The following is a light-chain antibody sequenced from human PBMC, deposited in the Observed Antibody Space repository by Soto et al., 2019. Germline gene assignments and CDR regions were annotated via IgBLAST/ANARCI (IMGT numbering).Light chain of an antibody. Sequence: DIQMTQSPSTLSAPVGDRVTITCRASQSISSWLAWHQQKPGKAPRLLIYKASNLESGVPSRFSGSGSGTEFTLTITILRPDDSATYYCQQYNDNWTFGQGTKVEIK. J-gene: IGKJ1*01. V-gene: IGKV1-5*03. CDR2: KAS. CDR1: QSISSW. CDR3: QQYNDNWT.